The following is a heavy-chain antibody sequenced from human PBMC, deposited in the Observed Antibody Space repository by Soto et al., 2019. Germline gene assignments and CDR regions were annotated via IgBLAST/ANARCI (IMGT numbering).Heavy chain of an antibody. J-gene: IGHJ5*02. D-gene: IGHD1-7*01. V-gene: IGHV1-2*04. Sequence: ASVKVSCKASGYTFTGYYMHWVRQAPGQGLEWMGWINPNSGGTNYAQNFQGWVTMTRDTSISTAYMELSRLRSDDTAVYYCARGSKTTGTTHWFDPWGQGTLVTVSS. CDR2: INPNSGGT. CDR3: ARGSKTTGTTHWFDP. CDR1: GYTFTGYY.